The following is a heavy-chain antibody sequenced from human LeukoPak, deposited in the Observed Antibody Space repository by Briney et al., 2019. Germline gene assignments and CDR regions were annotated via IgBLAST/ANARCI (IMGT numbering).Heavy chain of an antibody. CDR1: GGTCSSYT. CDR2: IIPILGIA. J-gene: IGHJ4*02. CDR3: ASNQDGDYGVFDY. D-gene: IGHD4-17*01. V-gene: IGHV1-69*02. Sequence: SVKVSCKASGGTCSSYTISWVRQAPGQGLEWMGRIIPILGIANYAQKFQGRVTITADKSTSTAYMELSSLRSEDTAVYYCASNQDGDYGVFDYWGQGTLVTVSS.